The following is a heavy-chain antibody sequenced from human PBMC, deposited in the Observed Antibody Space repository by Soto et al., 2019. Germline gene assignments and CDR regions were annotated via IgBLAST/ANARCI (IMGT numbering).Heavy chain of an antibody. CDR2: IWYDGSNK. D-gene: IGHD4-17*01. Sequence: QVQLVESGGGVVQPGRSLRLSCAASGFTFSSYGMHWVRQAPGKGLEWVAVIWYDGSNKYYADSVKGRFTISRDNXKNTLYLLMNSLRAEDTAVYYCASDDDYGGNFLDYWGQGTLVTVSS. V-gene: IGHV3-33*01. CDR1: GFTFSSYG. CDR3: ASDDDYGGNFLDY. J-gene: IGHJ4*02.